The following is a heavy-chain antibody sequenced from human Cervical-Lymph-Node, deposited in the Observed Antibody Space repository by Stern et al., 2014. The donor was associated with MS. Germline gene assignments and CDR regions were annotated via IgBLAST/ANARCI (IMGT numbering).Heavy chain of an antibody. CDR1: GFTFGDYD. D-gene: IGHD1-26*01. CDR3: TRVRQSGSYYYHFGMDV. V-gene: IGHV3-49*04. CDR2: IRAKPYAGTT. J-gene: IGHJ6*02. Sequence: EVKLVESGGGLVKPGRSLRLSCTTSGFTFGDYDLSWVRQAPGKGLEWVGFIRAKPYAGTTEYAASVKGRFTISRDNSGGIAYLQMYSLKTEDTAVYFCTRVRQSGSYYYHFGMDVWGQGTTVTVSS.